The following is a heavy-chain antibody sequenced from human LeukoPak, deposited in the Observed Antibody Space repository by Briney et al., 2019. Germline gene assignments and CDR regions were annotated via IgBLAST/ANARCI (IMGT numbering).Heavy chain of an antibody. CDR3: ARAVYYYDSSGYSLHFDY. CDR1: GGSISSYY. J-gene: IGHJ4*02. CDR2: IYYSGST. D-gene: IGHD3-22*01. Sequence: SEALSLTCTVSGGSISSYYWSWIRQPPGKGLEWIGYIYYSGSTNYNPSLKSRVTISVDTSKNQFSLKLSSVTAADTAVYYCARAVYYYDSSGYSLHFDYWGQGTLVTVSS. V-gene: IGHV4-59*08.